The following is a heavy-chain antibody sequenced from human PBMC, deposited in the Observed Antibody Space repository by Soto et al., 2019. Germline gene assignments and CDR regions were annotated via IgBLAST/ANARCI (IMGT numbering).Heavy chain of an antibody. Sequence: ASVKVSCKASGYTFTGYYMHWVRQAPGQGLEWMGWINPNSGGTNYAQKFQGWVTMTRDTSISTAYMELSRLRSDDTAVYYCARGATITSKGYYYMDVWGKGTTVTVSS. CDR3: ARGATITSKGYYYMDV. CDR2: INPNSGGT. CDR1: GYTFTGYY. D-gene: IGHD1-20*01. V-gene: IGHV1-2*04. J-gene: IGHJ6*03.